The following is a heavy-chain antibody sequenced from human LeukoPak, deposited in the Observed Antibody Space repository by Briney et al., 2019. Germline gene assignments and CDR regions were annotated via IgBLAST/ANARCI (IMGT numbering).Heavy chain of an antibody. CDR3: ARVRGYCSSTSCYADY. J-gene: IGHJ4*02. CDR2: ISGSGGST. V-gene: IGHV3-23*01. CDR1: GFTFSSYA. Sequence: PGGSLRLSCAASGFTFSSYAMSWVRQAPGKGLEWVSAISGSGGSTYYADSVKGRFTVSRDNAKNSLYLQMNSLRAEDTAVYYCARVRGYCSSTSCYADYWGQGTLVTVSS. D-gene: IGHD2-2*01.